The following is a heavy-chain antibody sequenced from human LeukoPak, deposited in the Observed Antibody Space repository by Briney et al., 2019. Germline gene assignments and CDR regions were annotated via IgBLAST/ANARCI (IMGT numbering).Heavy chain of an antibody. J-gene: IGHJ6*02. CDR3: AREPHNWNYDYYGMDV. V-gene: IGHV1-69*02. CDR2: YIPFLGIA. D-gene: IGHD1-20*01. CDR1: GVTFSSYT. Sequence: ASVKVSCKASGVTFSSYTISWVRQAPGQGREWMGVYIPFLGIANYAQKFQGRVTITADKSTSTAYMELSSLRSEDTAVYYCAREPHNWNYDYYGMDVWGQGTTVTVSS.